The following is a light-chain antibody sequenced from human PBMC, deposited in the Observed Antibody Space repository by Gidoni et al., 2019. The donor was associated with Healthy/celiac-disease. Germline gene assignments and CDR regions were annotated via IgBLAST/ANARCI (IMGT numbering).Light chain of an antibody. CDR1: QSISSY. Sequence: DIQMTQSPSSLSASVGDRVTITCRASQSISSYLNWYQQKPGKAPKLLLYAASSLQSGVPSRFSGSGSGTDFTLTISSLQPEDFATYYCQQSYSTPFTCGPGTKVDIK. CDR3: QQSYSTPFT. V-gene: IGKV1-39*01. CDR2: AAS. J-gene: IGKJ3*01.